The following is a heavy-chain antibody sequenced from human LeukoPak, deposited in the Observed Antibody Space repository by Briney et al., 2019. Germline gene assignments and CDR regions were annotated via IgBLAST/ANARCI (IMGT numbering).Heavy chain of an antibody. CDR3: ARPSANSSAYFFDY. J-gene: IGHJ4*02. Sequence: GGSLRLSCAASGFTVGSNYMSWVRQAPGKGLEWVSIIYRGGSTNYADSVKGRFTISRDTSKNTLYLQMNSLRAEDTAVYYCARPSANSSAYFFDYWGQGTLVTVSS. V-gene: IGHV3-66*04. D-gene: IGHD3-22*01. CDR1: GFTVGSNY. CDR2: IYRGGST.